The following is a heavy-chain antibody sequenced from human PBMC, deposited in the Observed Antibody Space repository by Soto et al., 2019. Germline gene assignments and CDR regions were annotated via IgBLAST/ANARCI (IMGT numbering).Heavy chain of an antibody. J-gene: IGHJ3*02. CDR2: IIPIFGTA. D-gene: IGHD3-3*01. V-gene: IGHV1-69*13. Sequence: SVKVSCKASGGTFSSYAISWVRQAPGQGLEWMGGIIPIFGTANYAQKFQGRVTITADESTSTAYMELSSLRSEDTAVYYCARPRGGRYYDFWSGRDAFDIWGQGTMVTVSS. CDR3: ARPRGGRYYDFWSGRDAFDI. CDR1: GGTFSSYA.